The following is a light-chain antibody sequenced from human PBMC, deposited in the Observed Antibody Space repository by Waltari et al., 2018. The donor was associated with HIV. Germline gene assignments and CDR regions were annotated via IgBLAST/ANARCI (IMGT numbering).Light chain of an antibody. V-gene: IGKV1-33*01. CDR2: DAS. Sequence: DIQMTQSPPSLSASVGDRVTITCQASQNLNYYLNWYHQKPRRAPNVVIYDASALQPGVPSRFSGSGSGTDFTLTISSLQPEDVGTYYCHQYQYLPFSFGGGTKV. J-gene: IGKJ4*01. CDR3: HQYQYLPFS. CDR1: QNLNYY.